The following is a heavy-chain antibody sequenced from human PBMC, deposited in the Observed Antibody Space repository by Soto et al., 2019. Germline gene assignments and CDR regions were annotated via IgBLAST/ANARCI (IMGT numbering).Heavy chain of an antibody. D-gene: IGHD3-10*01. J-gene: IGHJ4*02. CDR3: VFGRYGSGTY. CDR1: GYTFTSYG. V-gene: IGHV1-18*01. Sequence: QVQLVQSGAEVKKPGASVKVSCKASGYTFTSYGICWVRQAHGQGLEWMGWISAYNGNTNYAQKLQGRVTMTTDTSTNTAYIELRSLSSDDTAVYYCVFGRYGSGTYWGQGTLVTVSP. CDR2: ISAYNGNT.